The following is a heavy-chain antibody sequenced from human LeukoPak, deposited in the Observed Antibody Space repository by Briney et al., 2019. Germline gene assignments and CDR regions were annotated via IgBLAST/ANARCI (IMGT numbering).Heavy chain of an antibody. Sequence: ASVKVSCKTSGYTFSSYGITWVRQAPGQGLEWMGWITAYNGNTNYAQMFQGRVTMTADTSTGTAYMELRSLRSDDTAVYYCARDVRWYCSSTSCQGGYFDYWGQGTPVTVSS. V-gene: IGHV1-18*01. J-gene: IGHJ4*02. CDR2: ITAYNGNT. D-gene: IGHD2-2*01. CDR3: ARDVRWYCSSTSCQGGYFDY. CDR1: GYTFSSYG.